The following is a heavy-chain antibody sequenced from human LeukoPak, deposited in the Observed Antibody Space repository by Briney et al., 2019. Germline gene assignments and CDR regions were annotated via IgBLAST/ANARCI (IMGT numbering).Heavy chain of an antibody. Sequence: GGSLRLSCAASGFTFSSYDMHWVRQATGKGLEWVSAIGTAGDTYYPGSVKGRFTISRENAKNSLYLQMNSLRAGDTAVYYCARALRYESSGPTDALDIWGQGTMVTVSS. CDR3: ARALRYESSGPTDALDI. CDR1: GFTFSSYD. CDR2: IGTAGDT. D-gene: IGHD3-22*01. V-gene: IGHV3-13*01. J-gene: IGHJ3*02.